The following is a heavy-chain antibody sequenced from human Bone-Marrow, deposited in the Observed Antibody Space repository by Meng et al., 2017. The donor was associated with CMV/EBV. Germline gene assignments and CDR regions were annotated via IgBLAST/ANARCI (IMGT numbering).Heavy chain of an antibody. J-gene: IGHJ6*02. D-gene: IGHD5-18*01. Sequence: GGSLRLSCAASGFTFSSYSMNWVRQAPGKGLEWVSSISSSSSYIYYADSVKGRFTISRDNAKNSLYLQMNSLRAEDTAVYYCASVPVDTAMVRGYYYGRDVWGQGNTVNV. V-gene: IGHV3-21*01. CDR3: ASVPVDTAMVRGYYYGRDV. CDR1: GFTFSSYS. CDR2: ISSSSSYI.